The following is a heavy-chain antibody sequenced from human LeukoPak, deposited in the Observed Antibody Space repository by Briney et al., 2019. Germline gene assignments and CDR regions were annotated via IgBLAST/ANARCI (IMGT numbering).Heavy chain of an antibody. V-gene: IGHV5-51*01. CDR3: ARDSSSRFPYYYYGMDV. CDR1: GYSFTSYW. Sequence: GESLKISCKGSGYSFTSYWIGWVRQMPGKGLEWMGIIYPGDSDTRYSPSFQGQVTISADKSISTAYLQWSSLKASDTAMYYCARDSSSRFPYYYYGMDVWGQGTTVTVSS. D-gene: IGHD6-13*01. CDR2: IYPGDSDT. J-gene: IGHJ6*02.